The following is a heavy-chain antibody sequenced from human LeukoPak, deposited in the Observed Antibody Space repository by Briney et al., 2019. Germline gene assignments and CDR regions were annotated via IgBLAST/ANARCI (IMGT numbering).Heavy chain of an antibody. CDR3: ARAPYTTGRSFYFDS. J-gene: IGHJ4*02. V-gene: IGHV3-33*08. CDR1: GFTFSSYG. D-gene: IGHD2-2*02. CDR2: IWYDGSKN. Sequence: PGRSLRLSCAASGFTFSSYGMHWVRQAPGKGLEWVAIIWYDGSKNYYADSVNGRFTISRDNFNNTLYLQMNSLRAEDTALYYCARAPYTTGRSFYFDSWGQGTLVTVSS.